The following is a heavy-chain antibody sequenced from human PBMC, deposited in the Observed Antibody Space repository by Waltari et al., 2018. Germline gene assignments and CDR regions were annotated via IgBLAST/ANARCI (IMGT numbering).Heavy chain of an antibody. J-gene: IGHJ6*02. CDR2: INGDGTTV. V-gene: IGHV3-48*03. Sequence: EVQPVESGGGLVQPGGSLILFCDASASSSSTSHCHCLPDAPGKGLEWLSYINGDGTTVYYADSGQGRLTISRDNAKNSLYLQINSLRGEDTAVYYCARDGLSNVGARAIPEGGMDVWGQGTTVTVSS. CDR1: ASSSSTSH. CDR3: ARDGLSNVGARAIPEGGMDV. D-gene: IGHD6-6*01.